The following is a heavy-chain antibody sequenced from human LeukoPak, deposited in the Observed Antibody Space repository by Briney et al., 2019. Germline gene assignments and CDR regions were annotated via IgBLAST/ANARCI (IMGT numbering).Heavy chain of an antibody. CDR3: ARPSGSYRGGFDY. Sequence: PSETLSLTCTVSGYSISSGYYWGWIRQPPGKGLEWIGSIYHSGSTYYNPSLKSRVTISVDTSKNQFSLKLSSVTAADTAVYYCARPSGSYRGGFDYWAREPWSPSPQ. V-gene: IGHV4-38-2*02. D-gene: IGHD1-26*01. CDR2: IYHSGST. CDR1: GYSISSGYY. J-gene: IGHJ4*02.